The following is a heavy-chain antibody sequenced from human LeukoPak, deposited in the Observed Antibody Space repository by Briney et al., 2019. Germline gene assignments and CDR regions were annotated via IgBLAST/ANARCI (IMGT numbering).Heavy chain of an antibody. D-gene: IGHD3-10*01. V-gene: IGHV4-59*08. J-gene: IGHJ4*02. CDR3: ARHESATMVEDY. CDR2: VYYSGST. CDR1: GGSISSDY. Sequence: SETLSLICTVSGGSISSDYWSWIRQPPGKGLEWIGYVYYSGSTNYNPSLKSRVTISVDTSKNQFSLKLSSVTAADTAVYYCARHESATMVEDYWGQGTLVTVSS.